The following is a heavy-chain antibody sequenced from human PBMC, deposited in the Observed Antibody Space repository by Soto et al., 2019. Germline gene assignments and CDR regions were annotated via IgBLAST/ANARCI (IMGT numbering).Heavy chain of an antibody. V-gene: IGHV5-51*01. J-gene: IGHJ3*02. Sequence: PGESLKISCKGSGYSFTSYWIGWVRQMPGTGLEWMAIMYPDDSDIRYSPSFEAHVTISADKSTSTAFLQWSSLKASDTAMYYCATAYVYDFENSNYYRDAFDIWGQGTLVTVSS. CDR2: MYPDDSDI. CDR3: ATAYVYDFENSNYYRDAFDI. D-gene: IGHD3-22*01. CDR1: GYSFTSYW.